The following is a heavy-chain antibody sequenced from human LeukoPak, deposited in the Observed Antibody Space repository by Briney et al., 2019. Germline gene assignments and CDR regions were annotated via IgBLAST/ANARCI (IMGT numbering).Heavy chain of an antibody. J-gene: IGHJ2*01. CDR1: GFTVSSHY. Sequence: GGSLRLSCAASGFTVSSHYMSWIRQAPGKGPEWVAVIYTGGATVYADSVKGRFIISRDNSMSTLFLQMNNLRVEDTAIYYCARELGRPYWYFDLWGRGTLVPVSS. CDR2: IYTGGAT. V-gene: IGHV3-66*01. D-gene: IGHD7-27*01. CDR3: ARELGRPYWYFDL.